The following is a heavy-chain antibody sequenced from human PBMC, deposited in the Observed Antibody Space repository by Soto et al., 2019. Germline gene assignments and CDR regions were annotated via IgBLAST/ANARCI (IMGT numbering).Heavy chain of an antibody. J-gene: IGHJ4*02. Sequence: QVQLQESCPGLVKPSETLSLTCAVFGDSMDNTRWWSWVRQSPGKGLEWIGEVTRSGRTNYNPSLKSRVTISIDTSNTHLSLHLSSVTAAYTAVYYCASQKVSRFYGEVDCFDYWGLGTLVTVSS. CDR2: VTRSGRT. CDR3: ASQKVSRFYGEVDCFDY. D-gene: IGHD4-17*01. V-gene: IGHV4-4*02. CDR1: GDSMDNTRW.